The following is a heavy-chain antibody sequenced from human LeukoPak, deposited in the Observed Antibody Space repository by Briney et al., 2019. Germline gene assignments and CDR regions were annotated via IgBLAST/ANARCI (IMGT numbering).Heavy chain of an antibody. CDR3: ARVPNSGSYYGAFDY. J-gene: IGHJ4*02. CDR1: GASVSSGSYY. Sequence: SETLSLTCNVSGASVSSGSYYWSWIRQPPGKELEWIGYIYYSGSTSYNPSLKSRVTISVDTSKNHFSLKLSSVTAADTAIYYCARVPNSGSYYGAFDYWGQGTLVTVSS. CDR2: IYYSGST. V-gene: IGHV4-61*03. D-gene: IGHD1-26*01.